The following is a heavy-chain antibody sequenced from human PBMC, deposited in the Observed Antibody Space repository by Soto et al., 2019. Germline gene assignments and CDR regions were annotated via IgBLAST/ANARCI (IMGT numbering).Heavy chain of an antibody. J-gene: IGHJ6*02. D-gene: IGHD3-16*01. CDR1: GFTFSSYA. CDR3: ANFNAGEGYYYYGMDV. V-gene: IGHV3-23*01. CDR2: ISGSGGST. Sequence: GGSLRLSCAASGFTFSSYAMSWVRQAPGKGLEWVSAISGSGGSTYYADSVKGRFTISRDNSKNTLYLQMNSLRAEDTAVYYCANFNAGEGYYYYGMDVWGQGTTVTVSS.